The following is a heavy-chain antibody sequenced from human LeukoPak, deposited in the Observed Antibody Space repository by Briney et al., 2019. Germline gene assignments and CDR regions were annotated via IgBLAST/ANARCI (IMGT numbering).Heavy chain of an antibody. V-gene: IGHV3-9*01. CDR1: GFTFDDYA. D-gene: IGHD2-21*02. CDR2: ISWNSGSI. CDR3: AKSGDWRAGGYFQH. J-gene: IGHJ1*01. Sequence: GRSLRLSCAASGFTFDDYAMHWVRQAPGKGLEWVPGISWNSGSIGYADSVKGRFTISRDNAKNSLYLQMNSLRAEDTALYYCAKSGDWRAGGYFQHWGQGTLVTVSS.